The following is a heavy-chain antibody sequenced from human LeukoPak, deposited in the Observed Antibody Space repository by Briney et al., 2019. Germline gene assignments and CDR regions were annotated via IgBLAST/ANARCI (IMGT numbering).Heavy chain of an antibody. CDR3: ARDSGYSYGFDY. CDR1: GGSISSGDCY. D-gene: IGHD5-18*01. J-gene: IGHJ4*02. CDR2: IYYSGST. Sequence: SETLSLTCTVSGGSISSGDCYWSWIRQPPGKGLEWIGYIYYSGSTYYNPSLKSRVTISVDTSKNQFSLKLSSVTAADTAVYYCARDSGYSYGFDYWGQGTLVTVSS. V-gene: IGHV4-30-4*01.